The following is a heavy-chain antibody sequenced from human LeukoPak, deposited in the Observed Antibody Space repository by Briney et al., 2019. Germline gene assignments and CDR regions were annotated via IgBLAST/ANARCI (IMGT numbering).Heavy chain of an antibody. CDR1: GGSFSGYY. D-gene: IGHD5-12*01. V-gene: IGHV4-34*01. Sequence: SETLSLTCAVYGGSFSGYYWSWIRQPPGKGLEWIGEINHSGSTNYNPSLKSRVTISVDTSKNQFSLKLSSVTAADTAVYYCARVRTEMATKGLYYYGMDVWGQGTTVTVSS. CDR2: INHSGST. J-gene: IGHJ6*02. CDR3: ARVRTEMATKGLYYYGMDV.